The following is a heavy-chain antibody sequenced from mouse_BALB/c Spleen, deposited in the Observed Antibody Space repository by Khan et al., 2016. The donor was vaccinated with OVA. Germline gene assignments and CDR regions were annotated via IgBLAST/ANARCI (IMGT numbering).Heavy chain of an antibody. Sequence: VQLQESGAELARPGASVKMSCKASGYTFTTYTIHWVKQRPGQGLEWIGYIIPSNDYTNYNQNFKDRATLTADKSSSTAYMQLSSLTSEDSAVYYCVREGAYYRADGWFAYWGQGTLVTVSA. CDR2: IIPSNDYT. V-gene: IGHV1-4*01. CDR3: VREGAYYRADGWFAY. CDR1: GYTFTTYT. J-gene: IGHJ3*01. D-gene: IGHD2-14*01.